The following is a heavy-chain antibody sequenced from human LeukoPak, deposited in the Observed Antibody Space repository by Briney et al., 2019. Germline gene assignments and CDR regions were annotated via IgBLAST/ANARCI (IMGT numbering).Heavy chain of an antibody. CDR1: GYSISSGYY. CDR2: IYHSGST. CDR3: AGKYYYDSSGYFYVDW. D-gene: IGHD3-22*01. J-gene: IGHJ4*02. V-gene: IGHV4-38-2*02. Sequence: SETLSLTCTVSGYSISSGYYWGWIRQSPGQGLEWIGSIYHSGSTYYNPSLKSRVTISMDTTKNQFSLKLTSVTAADTAVYYCAGKYYYDSSGYFYVDWWGQGTLVTVSS.